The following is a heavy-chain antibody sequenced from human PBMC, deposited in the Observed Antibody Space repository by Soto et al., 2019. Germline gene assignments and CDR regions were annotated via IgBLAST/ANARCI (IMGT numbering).Heavy chain of an antibody. Sequence: PVKLSCKASGGGFSIYPISCVSQGHGEGLEWMGGIIPILGTANYAQKFQGRVTITADKSTSTAYMELSSLRSEDTAVYYCARGRFGGGAYYYYGMDVWGQGTTLTGSS. CDR2: IIPILGTA. V-gene: IGHV1-69*06. CDR1: GGGFSIYP. D-gene: IGHD3-10*01. J-gene: IGHJ6*02. CDR3: ARGRFGGGAYYYYGMDV.